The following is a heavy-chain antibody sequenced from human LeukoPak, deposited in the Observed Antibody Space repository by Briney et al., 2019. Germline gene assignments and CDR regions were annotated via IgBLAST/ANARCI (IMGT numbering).Heavy chain of an antibody. D-gene: IGHD1-14*01. V-gene: IGHV3-30*02. Sequence: GGSLRLSCAASGFTFSSYGMHWVRQAPGKGLEWVAFIRYDGSNKYYADSVKGRFTISRDNSKNTLYLQMNSLRAEDTAVYYCANSEICRHHYYFDYWGQGTLVTVSS. CDR2: IRYDGSNK. CDR1: GFTFSSYG. CDR3: ANSEICRHHYYFDY. J-gene: IGHJ4*02.